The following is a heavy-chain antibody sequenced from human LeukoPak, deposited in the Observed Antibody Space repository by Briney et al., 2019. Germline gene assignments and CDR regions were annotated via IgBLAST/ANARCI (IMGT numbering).Heavy chain of an antibody. CDR3: ARVVVVVPAASSSYYYYMDV. J-gene: IGHJ6*03. CDR1: GFTFSSYW. V-gene: IGHV3-21*01. Sequence: PGGSLRLSCAASGFTFSSYWMNWVRQAPGKGLEWVSSISSSSSYIYYADSVKGRFTISRDNAKNSLYLQMNSLRAEDTAVYYCARVVVVVPAASSSYYYYMDVWGKGTTVTVSS. CDR2: ISSSSSYI. D-gene: IGHD2-2*01.